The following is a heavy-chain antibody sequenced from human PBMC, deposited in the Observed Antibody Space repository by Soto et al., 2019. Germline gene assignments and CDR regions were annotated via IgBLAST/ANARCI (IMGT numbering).Heavy chain of an antibody. CDR1: GFTFSSYA. Sequence: EVQLLESGGGLVQPGGSLRLCCAASGFTFSSYAMSWVRQAPGKGLEWVSAISGSGGSTYYADSVKGRFTISRDNAKNTLYLQMNSLRAEDTAVYYCAKDTSLGIGDSYYFDYWGQGTLVTVSS. CDR2: ISGSGGST. CDR3: AKDTSLGIGDSYYFDY. V-gene: IGHV3-23*01. J-gene: IGHJ4*02. D-gene: IGHD3-10*01.